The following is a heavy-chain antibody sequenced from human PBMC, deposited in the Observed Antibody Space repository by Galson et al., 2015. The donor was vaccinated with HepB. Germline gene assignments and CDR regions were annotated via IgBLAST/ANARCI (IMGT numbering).Heavy chain of an antibody. CDR3: ARGGTTEKLDS. V-gene: IGHV3-30-3*01. CDR2: TSNDGASR. D-gene: IGHD1-1*01. J-gene: IGHJ4*02. Sequence: SLRLSCAASGFTLSRYAMYWVRQAPGKGLEWVALTSNDGASRYYADSVKGRFTISRDNPKNTLYLQMHSLRPADTAVYLCARGGTTEKLDSWGQGTLVTVSS. CDR1: GFTLSRYA.